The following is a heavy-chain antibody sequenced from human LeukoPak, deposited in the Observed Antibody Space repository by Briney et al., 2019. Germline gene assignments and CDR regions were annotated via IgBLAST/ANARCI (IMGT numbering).Heavy chain of an antibody. D-gene: IGHD2-2*01. V-gene: IGHV4-4*02. Sequence: PSGTLALTCAVSGGSISSSNWWSWVRQPPGKGLEWIGEIYHSGSTNYNPSLKSRVTISVDKSKNQFSLKLSSVTAADTAVYYCARGQDIVVVPAAIWFDPWGQGTLVTVSS. CDR3: ARGQDIVVVPAAIWFDP. J-gene: IGHJ5*02. CDR1: GGSISSSNW. CDR2: IYHSGST.